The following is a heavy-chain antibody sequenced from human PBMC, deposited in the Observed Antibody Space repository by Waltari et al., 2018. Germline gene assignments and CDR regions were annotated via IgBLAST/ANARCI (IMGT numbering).Heavy chain of an antibody. Sequence: EVQLVESGGVLVQPGGSLRLSCTGFGVTFSDYWQHWVRQAPGKGPVWVSRINPDGSDTTYADSVKGRFTISRDNAKDTLYLQMNSLRVEDTAVYYCARAGFYRFDYWGHGTLATVSS. J-gene: IGHJ4*01. CDR1: GVTFSDYW. CDR2: INPDGSDT. V-gene: IGHV3-74*01. CDR3: ARAGFYRFDY. D-gene: IGHD3-16*02.